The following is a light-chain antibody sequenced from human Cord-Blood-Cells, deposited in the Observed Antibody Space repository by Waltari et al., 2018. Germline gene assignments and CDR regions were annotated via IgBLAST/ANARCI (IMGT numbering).Light chain of an antibody. CDR2: GAS. CDR3: QQYGSAPWT. V-gene: IGKV3-20*01. CDR1: QSVSSSY. J-gene: IGKJ1*01. Sequence: EIVLTQSPGTLSLSPGERATLSCRASQSVSSSYLAWYQQKPGQAPRLLIYGASSRAAGIPDRFSGSASGTDVTLTISRLEPEDFAVYYCQQYGSAPWTFGQGTKVEIK.